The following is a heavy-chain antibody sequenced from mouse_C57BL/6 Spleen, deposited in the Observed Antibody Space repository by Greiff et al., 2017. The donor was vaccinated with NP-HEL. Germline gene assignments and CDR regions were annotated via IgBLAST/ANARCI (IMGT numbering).Heavy chain of an antibody. CDR3: THYGSSYVDY. CDR1: GFNIKDDY. D-gene: IGHD1-1*01. CDR2: IDPENGDT. Sequence: EVQLQQSGAELVRPGASVKLSCTASGFNIKDDYMHWVKQRPEQGLEWIGWIDPENGDTEYASKFQGKATITADTSSNTAYLQLSSLTSEDTAGYYCTHYGSSYVDYWGQGTTLTVSS. J-gene: IGHJ2*01. V-gene: IGHV14-4*01.